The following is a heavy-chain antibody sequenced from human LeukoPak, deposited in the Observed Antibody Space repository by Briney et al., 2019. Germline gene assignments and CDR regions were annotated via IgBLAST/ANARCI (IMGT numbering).Heavy chain of an antibody. D-gene: IGHD2-21*02. CDR1: GFTLSSSL. CDR3: ASGRVTAVY. CDR2: VNQDGGEK. V-gene: IGHV3-7*03. Sequence: GGSLRLSCAASGFTLSSSLMTWVRQAPGKGLEGVASVNQDGGEKNYVDSVKGRFTISRGNAKNSLYLQMNSLRTEDTAVYYCASGRVTAVYWGQGTLVTVSS. J-gene: IGHJ4*02.